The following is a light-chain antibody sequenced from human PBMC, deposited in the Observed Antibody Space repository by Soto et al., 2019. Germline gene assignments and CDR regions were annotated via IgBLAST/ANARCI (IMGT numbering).Light chain of an antibody. J-gene: IGKJ5*01. Sequence: EIVLTQSPGTLSLSPGEGATLSCRASQSVTSTYLAWYQQKAGQAPRLLIYGASSRATGVPDRFSGNGSGTDFTLTITRLEPEDFALYYCQQYGDSPITFGQGTRLEIK. CDR3: QQYGDSPIT. V-gene: IGKV3-20*01. CDR1: QSVTSTY. CDR2: GAS.